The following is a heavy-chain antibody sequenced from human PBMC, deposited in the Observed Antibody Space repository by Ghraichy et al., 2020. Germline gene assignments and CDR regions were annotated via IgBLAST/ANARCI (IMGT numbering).Heavy chain of an antibody. Sequence: SQTLSLTCAVYGGSFSGYYWSWIRQPPGKGLEWIGEINHSGSTNYNPSLKSRVTISVDTSKIQFSLKLSSVTAADTAVYYCASLNIDCSSTSCQPSDYWGQGTLVTVSS. CDR3: ASLNIDCSSTSCQPSDY. V-gene: IGHV4-34*01. J-gene: IGHJ4*02. CDR2: INHSGST. CDR1: GGSFSGYY. D-gene: IGHD2-2*01.